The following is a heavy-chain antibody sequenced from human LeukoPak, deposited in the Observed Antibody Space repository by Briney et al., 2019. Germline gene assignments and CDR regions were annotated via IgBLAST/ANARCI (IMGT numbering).Heavy chain of an antibody. V-gene: IGHV3-23*01. CDR1: GFTFSSYA. CDR3: AKDGAWLRFDD. D-gene: IGHD5-12*01. J-gene: IGHJ4*02. Sequence: GGSLRLSCAASGFTFSSYAVSWVRQAPGKGLEWVSGISPGGGPTYYAESVKGRFTISRDDSKNTLYLQMNNLRVEDTAVYYCAKDGAWLRFDDWGQGILVTVSS. CDR2: ISPGGGPT.